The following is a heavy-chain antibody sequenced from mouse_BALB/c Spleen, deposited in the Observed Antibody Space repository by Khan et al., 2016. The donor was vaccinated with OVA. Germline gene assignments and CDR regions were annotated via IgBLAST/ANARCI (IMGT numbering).Heavy chain of an antibody. J-gene: IGHJ2*01. Sequence: QVQLQQSGVELAKPGASVKMSGKASGYTFINYWILWVKQRPGQGLEWIGYINPSTGYTEYNQNFKDKATLTADKSSSTAYMQLSSLTSEDSAVYYCARRGLRWDFDYWGQGTTLTVSS. CDR3: ARRGLRWDFDY. D-gene: IGHD1-1*01. CDR1: GYTFINYW. V-gene: IGHV1-7*01. CDR2: INPSTGYT.